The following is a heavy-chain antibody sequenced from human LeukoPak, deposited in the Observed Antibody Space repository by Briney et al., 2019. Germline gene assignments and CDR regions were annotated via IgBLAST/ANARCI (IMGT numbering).Heavy chain of an antibody. CDR2: ISSSSSYI. D-gene: IGHD6-13*01. Sequence: GGSLRLSCAASGFTFSSYSMNWVRQAPGKGLEWVSSISSSSSYIYYADSVKGRFTISRDNAKNSLYLQMNSLRAEDTAVYYCASGRRPYSSSWDKHDYWGQGTLVTVSS. CDR1: GFTFSSYS. CDR3: ASGRRPYSSSWDKHDY. V-gene: IGHV3-21*01. J-gene: IGHJ4*02.